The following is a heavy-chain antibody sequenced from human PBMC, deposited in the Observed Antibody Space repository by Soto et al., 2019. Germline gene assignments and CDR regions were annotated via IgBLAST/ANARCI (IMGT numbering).Heavy chain of an antibody. J-gene: IGHJ4*02. D-gene: IGHD6-13*01. CDR2: IKSKTDGGTT. CDR1: GFTFSNAW. Sequence: GGSLRLSCAASGFTFSNAWMNWVRQAPGKGLEWVGRIKSKTDGGTTDYTAPVKGKFTISRDDSKNKLYQQMNSQKNKDTAVYYCTTVFHIAAAGTSAYWGQGTLVTVSS. CDR3: TTVFHIAAAGTSAY. V-gene: IGHV3-15*07.